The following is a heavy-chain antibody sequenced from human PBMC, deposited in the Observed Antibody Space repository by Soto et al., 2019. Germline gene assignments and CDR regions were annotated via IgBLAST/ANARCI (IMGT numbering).Heavy chain of an antibody. J-gene: IGHJ4*02. CDR2: IYYSGSA. V-gene: IGHV4-59*08. Sequence: SETLSLTCTVSGGSISSYYWSWIRQPPGKGLEWIGNIYYSGSAYYNPSLKTRVTISLDTSRSQFSLKLSSVTAAVSAVYFCARLEGLATISYYFDFWGPGALVTVSS. CDR3: ARLEGLATISYYFDF. CDR1: GGSISSYY. D-gene: IGHD3-9*01.